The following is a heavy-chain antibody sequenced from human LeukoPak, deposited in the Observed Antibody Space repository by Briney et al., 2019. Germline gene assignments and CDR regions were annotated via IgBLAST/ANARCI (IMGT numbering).Heavy chain of an antibody. D-gene: IGHD3-3*01. V-gene: IGHV1-18*01. CDR2: ISAYNGNT. CDR3: ARSLLNALRFLEWLNYMDV. J-gene: IGHJ6*03. Sequence: ASVKVSCKASGYTFTSYGISWVRQAPGQGLEWMGWISAYNGNTNYAQKLQGRVTMTTDTSTSTAYMELRSLRSDDTAVYYCARSLLNALRFLEWLNYMDVWGKGTTVTVPS. CDR1: GYTFTSYG.